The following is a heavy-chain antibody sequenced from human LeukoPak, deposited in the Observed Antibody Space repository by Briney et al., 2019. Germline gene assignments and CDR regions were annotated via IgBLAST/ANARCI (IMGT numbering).Heavy chain of an antibody. J-gene: IGHJ4*02. CDR3: AREPTVTTDY. Sequence: GGSLRLSCAASGFTFSSYSMNWVRQAPGKGLEWVSSINSSSSYIYYADSVKGRFTISRDNAKNSLYLQMNSLRAEDTAVYYCAREPTVTTDYWGQGTLVTVSS. D-gene: IGHD4-17*01. CDR2: INSSSSYI. V-gene: IGHV3-21*01. CDR1: GFTFSSYS.